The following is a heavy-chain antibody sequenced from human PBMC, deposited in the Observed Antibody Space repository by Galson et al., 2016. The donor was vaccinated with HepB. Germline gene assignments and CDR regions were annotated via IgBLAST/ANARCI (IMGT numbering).Heavy chain of an antibody. V-gene: IGHV3-23*01. Sequence: SLRLSCATSGFYFYSYALSWVRQAPGKGLEWISTISGSGATIYYADSVNGRFSISKDSSQDVLYLQMNSLRVEDTAMYYCARAETKRITIFGVDFWGQGTLVTVSS. J-gene: IGHJ4*02. CDR2: ISGSGATI. CDR1: GFYFYSYA. CDR3: ARAETKRITIFGVDF. D-gene: IGHD3-3*01.